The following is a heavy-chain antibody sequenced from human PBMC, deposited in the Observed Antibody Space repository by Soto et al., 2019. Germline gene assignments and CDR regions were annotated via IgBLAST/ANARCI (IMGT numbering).Heavy chain of an antibody. Sequence: PGGSLRLSCAASGFTFSSYGMHWVRQAPGKGLEWVAVIWYDGSNKYYADSVKGRFTISRDNSKNTLYLQMNSLRAEDTAVYYCASQRRAGVAAADYYFDYWGQGTLVTVSS. J-gene: IGHJ4*02. CDR1: GFTFSSYG. V-gene: IGHV3-33*01. CDR2: IWYDGSNK. CDR3: ASQRRAGVAAADYYFDY. D-gene: IGHD6-13*01.